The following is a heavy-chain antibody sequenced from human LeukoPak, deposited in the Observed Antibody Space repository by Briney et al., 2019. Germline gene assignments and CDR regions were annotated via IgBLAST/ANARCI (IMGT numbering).Heavy chain of an antibody. CDR3: ARASYYDTSGHYAF. J-gene: IGHJ4*02. CDR1: GFTLEEYG. CDR2: INWNGGTT. V-gene: IGHV3-20*04. Sequence: PGGSLRLSCAASGFTLEEYGMSGAHQAPGKGLEWAFGINWNGGTTGYADSLKGRFTISRDNANNSLYLQMNSLRVEDTALYYCARASYYDTSGHYAFWGQGTLATVSS. D-gene: IGHD3-22*01.